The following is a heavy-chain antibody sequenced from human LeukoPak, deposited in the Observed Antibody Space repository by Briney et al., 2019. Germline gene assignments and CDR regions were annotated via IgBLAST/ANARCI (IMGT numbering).Heavy chain of an antibody. CDR2: ISAYNGNT. CDR1: GYTFTNYG. J-gene: IGHJ6*04. Sequence: ASVKVSCKASGYTFTNYGISWVRQAPGQGLEWMGWISAYNGNTNYAQKLQGRVTMTTDTSTSTAYMELRSLRSDDTAVYYCARVDRLLWFGEFYGMDVWGKGTTATVSS. D-gene: IGHD3-10*01. CDR3: ARVDRLLWFGEFYGMDV. V-gene: IGHV1-18*04.